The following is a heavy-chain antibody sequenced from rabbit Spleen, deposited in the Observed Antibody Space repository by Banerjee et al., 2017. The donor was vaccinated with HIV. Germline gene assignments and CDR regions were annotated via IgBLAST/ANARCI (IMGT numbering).Heavy chain of an antibody. CDR3: ARDTGSSFSSYGMDL. D-gene: IGHD8-1*01. CDR2: IDAVGSPNT. J-gene: IGHJ6*01. CDR1: GFSFSGSGY. Sequence: QSLEESGGDLVKPEGSPTLTCTVSGFSFSGSGYMCWVRQAPGKGLEWIGCIDAVGSPNTYCARWAKGRFTISRTSSTTMTLQMTSLTVADTATYFCARDTGSSFSSYGMDLWGQGTLVTVS. V-gene: IGHV1S40*01.